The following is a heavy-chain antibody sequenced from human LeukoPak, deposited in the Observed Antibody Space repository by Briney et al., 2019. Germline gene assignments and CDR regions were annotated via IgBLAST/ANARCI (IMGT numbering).Heavy chain of an antibody. CDR1: GGSIFTNTYN. CDR2: IYYSVTT. V-gene: IGHV4-39*07. CDR3: SRAGTGFNIPGAY. J-gene: IGHJ4*02. D-gene: IGHD1-14*01. Sequence: PSETLSLTCTVSGGSIFTNTYNWGGDPQPQGRGWEGIVSIYYSVTTSYNPSLTSRATISIDTSKNQFSLKLTSVTAADTAVYYCSRAGTGFNIPGAYWGQGTLVTVSS.